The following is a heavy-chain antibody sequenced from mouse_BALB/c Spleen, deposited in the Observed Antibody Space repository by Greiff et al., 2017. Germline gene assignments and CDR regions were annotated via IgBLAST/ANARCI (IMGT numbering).Heavy chain of an antibody. D-gene: IGHD2-10*02. Sequence: QVQLKQSGPELVKPGASVKISCKASGYAFSSSWMNWVKQRPGQGLEWIGRIYPGDGDTNYNGKFKGKATLTADKSSSTAYMQLSSLTSVDSAVYFCGRLVWHPYYAMDYWGQGTSVTVSS. CDR1: GYAFSSSW. V-gene: IGHV1-82*01. CDR3: GRLVWHPYYAMDY. J-gene: IGHJ4*01. CDR2: IYPGDGDT.